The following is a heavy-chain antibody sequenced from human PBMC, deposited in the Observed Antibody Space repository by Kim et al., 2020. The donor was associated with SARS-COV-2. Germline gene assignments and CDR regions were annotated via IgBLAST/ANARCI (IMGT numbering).Heavy chain of an antibody. Sequence: SETLSLTCTVSGGSISSYYWSWIRQPPGQGQEWIGYIYYCCSTNYNPSLTRRVTVSIATSKTKFSLNLSSVTAAATAAYVCACHGYSSGYLEFDLLGRCT. CDR3: ACHGYSSGYLEFDL. CDR1: GGSISSYY. D-gene: IGHD5-18*01. J-gene: IGHJ2*01. CDR2: IYYCCST. V-gene: IGHV4-59*08.